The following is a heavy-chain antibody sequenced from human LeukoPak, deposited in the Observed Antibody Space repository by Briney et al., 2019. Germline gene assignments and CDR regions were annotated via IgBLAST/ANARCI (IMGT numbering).Heavy chain of an antibody. J-gene: IGHJ4*02. CDR1: GASFSGYY. CDR3: ARGGSKKRGGYYGY. CDR2: INHSGST. Sequence: SETLSLTCAVYGASFSGYYWSWIRQPPGRGLEWIGEINHSGSTNYNPSLKSRVTISVDTSKNQFSLKLSSVTAADTAVYYCARGGSKKRGGYYGYWGQGTLVTVSS. V-gene: IGHV4-34*01. D-gene: IGHD3-10*01.